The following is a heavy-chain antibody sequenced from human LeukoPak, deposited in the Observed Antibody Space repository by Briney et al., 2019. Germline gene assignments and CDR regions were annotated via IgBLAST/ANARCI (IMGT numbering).Heavy chain of an antibody. J-gene: IGHJ6*04. V-gene: IGHV3-30*04. D-gene: IGHD3-10*01. CDR3: AREVITMVRGRRMDV. CDR2: ISYDGSNK. Sequence: PGRSLRLSCAASGFTFSSYAMHWVRQAPGNGMEWVAVISYDGSNKYYADSVKGRFTISRDNSKNTLYLQMNSLRAEDTAVYYCAREVITMVRGRRMDVWGKGTTVTVSS. CDR1: GFTFSSYA.